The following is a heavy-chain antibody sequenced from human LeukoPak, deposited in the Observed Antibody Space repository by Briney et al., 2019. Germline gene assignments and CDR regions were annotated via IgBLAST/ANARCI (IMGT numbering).Heavy chain of an antibody. J-gene: IGHJ4*02. CDR2: INTDTGNP. CDR3: ARVKGRGCSSTSCYDEWSFDY. CDR1: GYTFTKYG. Sequence: ASVKVSCKASGYTFTKYGVYWVRQAPGQGLEWMGWINTDTGNPTYAQGFTGRFVFSLDTSVSTAYLQISSLKAEDTAVYYCARVKGRGCSSTSCYDEWSFDYWGQGTLVTVSS. V-gene: IGHV7-4-1*02. D-gene: IGHD2-2*01.